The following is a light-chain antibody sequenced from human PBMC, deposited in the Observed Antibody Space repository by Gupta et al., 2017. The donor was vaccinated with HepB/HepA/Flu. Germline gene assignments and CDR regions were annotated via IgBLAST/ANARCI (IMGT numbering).Light chain of an antibody. V-gene: IGLV1-44*01. Sequence: SVLTQPLSTYGPPGQRVTVPCSGSSSNIGSNTVNWYQQLPGKAPNLLIYSNNQRPSGVPDRFSGSKSSTSASLAISVLQSEDEADYYCSAWYYSLNGRVFGGGTKLTVL. J-gene: IGLJ3*02. CDR2: SNN. CDR1: SSNIGSNT. CDR3: SAWYYSLNGRV.